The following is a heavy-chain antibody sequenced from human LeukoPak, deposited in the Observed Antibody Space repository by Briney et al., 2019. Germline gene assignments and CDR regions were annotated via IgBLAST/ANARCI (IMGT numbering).Heavy chain of an antibody. V-gene: IGHV3-23*01. D-gene: IGHD6-13*01. CDR3: ANRPAVGRFDY. CDR2: ISPSGGST. Sequence: GGSLRLSCAASGLTFSNSVMSWVRQAPGEGLEWVSRISPSGGSTYYADSVKGRFTISRDNSKNTLYLQMSSLTVEDTAVYYCANRPAVGRFDYWGQGTLVTVSS. CDR1: GLTFSNSV. J-gene: IGHJ4*02.